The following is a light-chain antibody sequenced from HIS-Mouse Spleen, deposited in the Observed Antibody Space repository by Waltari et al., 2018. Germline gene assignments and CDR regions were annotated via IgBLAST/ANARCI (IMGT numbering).Light chain of an antibody. Sequence: QSALTQPASVSWSPGQSITIPCTGTSSDVGSYNLVSWYQQHPGKAPKLMIYEGSKRPSGVSNRFSGSKSGNTASLTISGLQAEDEADYYCCSYAGSSTWVFGGGTKLTVL. CDR3: CSYAGSSTWV. J-gene: IGLJ3*02. CDR1: SSDVGSYNL. V-gene: IGLV2-23*01. CDR2: EGS.